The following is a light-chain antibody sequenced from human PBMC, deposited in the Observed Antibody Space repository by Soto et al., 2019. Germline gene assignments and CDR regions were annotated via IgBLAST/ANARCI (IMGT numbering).Light chain of an antibody. CDR1: QSVSSN. J-gene: IGKJ5*01. CDR2: TSA. CDR3: QQYDNWPPTT. Sequence: EVVMTQSPATLPVSLGERATLSCRASQSVSSNVAWYQQKPGLAPRLLIHTSATRATGIPARFSGRGSGTLFTLTISGLQSEDFATYYCQQYDNWPPTTFGQGTRL. V-gene: IGKV3-15*01.